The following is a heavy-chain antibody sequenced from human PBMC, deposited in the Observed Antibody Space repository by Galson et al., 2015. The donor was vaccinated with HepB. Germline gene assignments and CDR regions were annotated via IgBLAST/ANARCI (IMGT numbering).Heavy chain of an antibody. V-gene: IGHV1-46*03. CDR1: GYTFTSYY. J-gene: IGHJ3*02. D-gene: IGHD4-23*01. Sequence: SVKVSCKASGYTFTSYYMHWVRQAPGQGLEWMGIINPSGGSTSYAQKFQGRVTMTRDTSTSTVYMELSSLRSEDTAVYYCARVPPPQDYGGNSQTYDAFDIWGQGTMVTVSS. CDR2: INPSGGST. CDR3: ARVPPPQDYGGNSQTYDAFDI.